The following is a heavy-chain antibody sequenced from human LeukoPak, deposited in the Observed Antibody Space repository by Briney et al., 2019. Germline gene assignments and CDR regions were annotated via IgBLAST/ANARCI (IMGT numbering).Heavy chain of an antibody. CDR2: ISSSSSYI. CDR3: ARVFSVYGSGSLPYYYYGMDV. V-gene: IGHV3-21*01. D-gene: IGHD3-10*01. CDR1: GFTFSSYS. Sequence: GGSLRLSCAASGFTFSSYSMNWVRQAPGKGLEWVSSISSSSSYIYYADSVKGRFTISRDNAKNSLYLQMNSLRAEDTAVYYCARVFSVYGSGSLPYYYYGMDVWGQGTTVTVSS. J-gene: IGHJ6*02.